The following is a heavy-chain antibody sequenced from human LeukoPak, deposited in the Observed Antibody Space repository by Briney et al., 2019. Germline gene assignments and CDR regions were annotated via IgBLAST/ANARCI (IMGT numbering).Heavy chain of an antibody. CDR1: GFTFSSYS. Sequence: KTGGSLRLSCAASGFTFSSYSMNWVRQAPGKGLEWVSSISSSSSYIYYADSVKGRFTISRDNAKNSLYLQMNSPRAEDTAVYYCAREGPSIAVAAGDYWGQGTLVTVSS. CDR3: AREGPSIAVAAGDY. CDR2: ISSSSSYI. D-gene: IGHD6-19*01. V-gene: IGHV3-21*01. J-gene: IGHJ4*02.